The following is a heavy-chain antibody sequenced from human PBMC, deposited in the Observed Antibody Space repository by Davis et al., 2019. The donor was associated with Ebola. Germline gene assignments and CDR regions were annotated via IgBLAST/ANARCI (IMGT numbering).Heavy chain of an antibody. CDR2: IVVGSGNT. J-gene: IGHJ2*01. V-gene: IGHV1-58*01. CDR1: GFTFTSSA. CDR3: AATAMTTVTTLYFDL. Sequence: SVKVSCKASGFTFTSSAVQWVRQARGQRLEWIGWIVVGSGNTNYAQKFQERVTITRDMSTSTAYMELSSLRSEDTAVYYCAATAMTTVTTLYFDLWGRGTLVTVSS. D-gene: IGHD4-17*01.